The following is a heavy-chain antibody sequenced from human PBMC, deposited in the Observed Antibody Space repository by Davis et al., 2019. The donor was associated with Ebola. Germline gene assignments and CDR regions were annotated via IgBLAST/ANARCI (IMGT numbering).Heavy chain of an antibody. CDR2: IYPGDSDT. CDR1: GYSFTSYW. CDR3: ARIGSGMPEYNWNYADY. J-gene: IGHJ4*02. V-gene: IGHV5-51*01. Sequence: PGGSLRLSCKGSGYSFTSYWIGWVRQMPGKGLEWMGIIYPGDSDTRYSPSFQGQVTISADKSISTAYLQWSSLKASDTAMYYCARIGSGMPEYNWNYADYWGQGTLVTVSS. D-gene: IGHD1-20*01.